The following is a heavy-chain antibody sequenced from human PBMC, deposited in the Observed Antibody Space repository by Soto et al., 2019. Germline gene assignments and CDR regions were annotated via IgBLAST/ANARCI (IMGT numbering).Heavy chain of an antibody. CDR3: AKDPSKVGATSLDY. J-gene: IGHJ4*02. D-gene: IGHD1-26*01. CDR2: ISGSGGST. Sequence: GGSLRLSCAASGFTFSSYAMSWVRQAPGKGLEWVSAISGSGGSTYYADSVKGRFTISRDNSKNTLYLQMNSLRAEDTAVYYCAKDPSKVGATSLDYWGQGTLVTVSS. V-gene: IGHV3-23*01. CDR1: GFTFSSYA.